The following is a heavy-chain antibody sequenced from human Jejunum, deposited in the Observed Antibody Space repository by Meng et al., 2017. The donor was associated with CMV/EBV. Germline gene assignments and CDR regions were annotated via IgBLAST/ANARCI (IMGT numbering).Heavy chain of an antibody. Sequence: FNTYAMSWVRQAPGKGLEWVSAISGSGITYFADSVKGRFSISRDNSKDTVYLQMKSLRAEDTAVYYCAKDRVLMVYGSPTRPYFDYWGQGTLVTVSS. D-gene: IGHD2-8*01. CDR2: ISGSGIT. CDR1: FNTYA. J-gene: IGHJ4*02. V-gene: IGHV3-23*01. CDR3: AKDRVLMVYGSPTRPYFDY.